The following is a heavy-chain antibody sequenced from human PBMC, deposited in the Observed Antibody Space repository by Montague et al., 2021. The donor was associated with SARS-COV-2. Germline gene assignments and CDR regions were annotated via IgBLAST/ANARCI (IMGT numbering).Heavy chain of an antibody. CDR3: ARDLYDSAGYLRDAFDI. CDR2: ISYSGST. V-gene: IGHV4-59*13. J-gene: IGHJ3*02. D-gene: IGHD3-22*01. CDR1: GGSISGCC. Sequence: SETLSLTCTVSGGSISGCCWSWIRQTPGKGLEWIGYISYSGSTNYSPSLKSRVTIFLDTSKNQFSLKLSSVTAADTAVYFCARDLYDSAGYLRDAFDIWGQGTMVTVSS.